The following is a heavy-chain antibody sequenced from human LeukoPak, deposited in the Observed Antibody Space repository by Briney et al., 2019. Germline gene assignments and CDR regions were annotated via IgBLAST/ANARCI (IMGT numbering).Heavy chain of an antibody. CDR2: IRSKAYGGTT. J-gene: IGHJ5*02. Sequence: GGSLRLSCTGSGFTFGDYAMTWVRQAPGKGLEWVGFIRSKAYGGTTEYAASVKGRFTTSRDDSNSIAYLQMNSLKTEDTAVYSCTSDYYDSSGYGVSWGQGTLVTVSS. D-gene: IGHD3-22*01. CDR1: GFTFGDYA. V-gene: IGHV3-49*04. CDR3: TSDYYDSSGYGVS.